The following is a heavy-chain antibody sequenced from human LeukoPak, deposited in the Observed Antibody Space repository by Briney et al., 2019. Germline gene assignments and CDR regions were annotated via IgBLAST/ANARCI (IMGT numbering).Heavy chain of an antibody. CDR3: ARDLGTVVTLVGY. Sequence: GGSLRLSCAASGFTFSSYAMHWVRQAPGKGLEWVAVISYGGSNKYYADSVKGRFTISRDNSKNTLYLQMNSLRAEDTAVYYCARDLGTVVTLVGYWGQGTLVTVSS. CDR1: GFTFSSYA. J-gene: IGHJ4*02. V-gene: IGHV3-30-3*01. D-gene: IGHD2-15*01. CDR2: ISYGGSNK.